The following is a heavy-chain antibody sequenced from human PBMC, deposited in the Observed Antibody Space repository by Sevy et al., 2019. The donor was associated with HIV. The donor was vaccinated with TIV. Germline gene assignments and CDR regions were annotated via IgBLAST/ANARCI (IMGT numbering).Heavy chain of an antibody. J-gene: IGHJ4*02. V-gene: IGHV3-74*01. D-gene: IGHD1-20*01. CDR1: GFTFSSYW. Sequence: QLGGSLRLSCAASGFTFSSYWMHWVRQAPGKGLVWVSRINSDGSSTSYADSVKGRFTISRGNAKNTLYLQMNSLRAEDTAVYYCAREAITGDEFDYWGQGTLVTVSS. CDR2: INSDGSST. CDR3: AREAITGDEFDY.